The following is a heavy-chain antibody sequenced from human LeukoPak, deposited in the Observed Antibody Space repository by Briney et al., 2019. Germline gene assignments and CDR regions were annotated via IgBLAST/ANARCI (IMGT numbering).Heavy chain of an antibody. Sequence: SETLSLTCTVSGDSLNQYYWSWIRQPPGKGLEWIGYVYYSGSTKYNPSLKSRVIISVDTSKNQFSLKLRSVTAADTAVYYCARGTREMRNYYGSGSYSHWFDPWGQGTLVTVSS. CDR3: ARGTREMRNYYGSGSYSHWFDP. J-gene: IGHJ5*02. CDR1: GDSLNQYY. CDR2: VYYSGST. D-gene: IGHD3-10*01. V-gene: IGHV4-59*01.